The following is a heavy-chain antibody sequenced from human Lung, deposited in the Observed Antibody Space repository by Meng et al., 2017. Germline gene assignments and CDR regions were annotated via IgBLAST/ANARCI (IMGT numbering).Heavy chain of an antibody. CDR3: ARVGSVALTTVSPCDY. J-gene: IGHJ4*02. CDR1: HCSLGCYY. Sequence: LRRVGAALSMPAGTRSRACSVYHCSLGCYYGSWIRHAPGKGLEWMGEINRGGSTSYNPSLKRRVTMSVDTSKNHFFLKLNSVTAADTAMYHCARVGSVALTTVSPCDYWGPGMLVTVSS. CDR2: INRGGST. V-gene: IGHV4-34*01. D-gene: IGHD4-17*01.